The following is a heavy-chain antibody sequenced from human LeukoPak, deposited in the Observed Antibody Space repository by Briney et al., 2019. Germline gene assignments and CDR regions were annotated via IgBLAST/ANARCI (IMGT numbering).Heavy chain of an antibody. CDR3: ARDVLLWFGEGGEDY. CDR1: GGSISSSSYY. D-gene: IGHD3-10*01. Sequence: SETLSLTCTVSGGSISSSSYYWGWIRQPPGKGLEWIGSIYYSGSTYYNPSLKSRVTISADTSKNQFSLKLSSVTAADTAVYYCARDVLLWFGEGGEDYWGQGTLVTVSS. V-gene: IGHV4-39*07. J-gene: IGHJ4*02. CDR2: IYYSGST.